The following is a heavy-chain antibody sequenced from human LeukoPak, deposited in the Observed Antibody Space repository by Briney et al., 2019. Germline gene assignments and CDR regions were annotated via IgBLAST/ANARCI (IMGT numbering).Heavy chain of an antibody. CDR1: GFTFSSYG. D-gene: IGHD5-24*01. V-gene: IGHV3-30*18. Sequence: PGRSLRLSCAASGFTFSSYGMHWVRQAPGKGLEWVAVISYDGGNKYYAASVKGRFTISRDTTKRTICLQMNSLRAEDTAVYYCAKDPEMATITGHYFDYWGEGTLVSVSS. CDR2: ISYDGGNK. J-gene: IGHJ4*02. CDR3: AKDPEMATITGHYFDY.